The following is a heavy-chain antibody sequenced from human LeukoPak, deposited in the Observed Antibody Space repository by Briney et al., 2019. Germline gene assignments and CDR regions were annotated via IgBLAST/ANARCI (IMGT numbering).Heavy chain of an antibody. CDR3: ARAQGSYYHYYMDV. D-gene: IGHD1-26*01. V-gene: IGHV1-46*01. Sequence: ASVKVSCKVSGYTFTSYHLHWVRQAPGQRLEWMGIINPSGGSPNYAQKFQGRVTMTRDMSTSTVNMELSSLRSEDTAVYYCARAQGSYYHYYMDVWGKGTTVTVSS. CDR2: INPSGGSP. J-gene: IGHJ6*03. CDR1: GYTFTSYH.